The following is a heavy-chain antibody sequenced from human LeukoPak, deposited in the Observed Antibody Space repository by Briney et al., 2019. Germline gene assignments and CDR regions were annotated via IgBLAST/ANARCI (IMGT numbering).Heavy chain of an antibody. Sequence: GGSLRLSCAASGFTFSSYGTHWVRQASGKGLEWVAVISYDGSNKYYADSVKGRFTISRDNSKNTLYLQMNSLRAEDTAVYYCAKDFGYSGYDPIDYWGQGTLVTVSS. CDR1: GFTFSSYG. V-gene: IGHV3-30*18. D-gene: IGHD5-12*01. CDR2: ISYDGSNK. J-gene: IGHJ4*02. CDR3: AKDFGYSGYDPIDY.